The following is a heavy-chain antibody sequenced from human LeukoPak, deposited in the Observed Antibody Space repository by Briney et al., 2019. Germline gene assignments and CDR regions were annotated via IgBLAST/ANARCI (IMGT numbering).Heavy chain of an antibody. J-gene: IGHJ4*02. Sequence: GGSLRLSCAASGFTFSNYSMYWVRQAPGKGLEWVSSISRSGINIYYADSVKGRFSISRDNAKNSLYLQMNSLRAEDTAVYHCARDADYDPDYAVAMDCWGQGTLVTVSS. CDR3: ARDADYDPDYAVAMDC. CDR1: GFTFSNYS. CDR2: ISRSGINI. D-gene: IGHD3-16*01. V-gene: IGHV3-21*01.